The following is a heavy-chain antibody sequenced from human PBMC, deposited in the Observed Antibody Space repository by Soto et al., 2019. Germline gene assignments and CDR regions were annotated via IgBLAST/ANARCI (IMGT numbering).Heavy chain of an antibody. V-gene: IGHV1-18*04. J-gene: IGHJ5*02. Sequence: ASVKVSCKASGYTFTSYGISWVRQAPGQGLEWMGWISAYNGNTNYAQKLQGRVTMTTDTSTSTAYMELRSLRSDDTAVYYCARDLRITATTHWFDPWGQGXLVTVSS. CDR2: ISAYNGNT. D-gene: IGHD1-7*01. CDR1: GYTFTSYG. CDR3: ARDLRITATTHWFDP.